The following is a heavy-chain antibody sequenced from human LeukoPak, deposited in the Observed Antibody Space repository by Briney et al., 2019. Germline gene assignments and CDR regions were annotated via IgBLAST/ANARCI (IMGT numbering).Heavy chain of an antibody. J-gene: IGHJ4*02. CDR3: AHLDYRYCSSSSCSIPRYYFDY. Sequence: ASVKVSCKASGGTFSSYAISWVRQAPGQGLEWMGGIIPIFGTANYAQKFQGRVTITADESTSTAYMELSSLRSEDTAVYYCAHLDYRYCSSSSCSIPRYYFDYWGQGTLVTVSS. D-gene: IGHD2-2*01. CDR2: IIPIFGTA. CDR1: GGTFSSYA. V-gene: IGHV1-69*13.